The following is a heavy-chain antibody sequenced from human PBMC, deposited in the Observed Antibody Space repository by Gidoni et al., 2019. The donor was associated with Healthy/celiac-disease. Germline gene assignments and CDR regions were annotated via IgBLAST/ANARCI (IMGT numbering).Heavy chain of an antibody. CDR2: ISYDGSNK. CDR3: ARAYLSSSRHCSSTSCPPYYYYGMDV. J-gene: IGHJ6*02. V-gene: IGHV3-30-3*01. D-gene: IGHD2-2*01. CDR1: GFTFSSYA. Sequence: QVQLVESGGGVVQPGRSLRLSCAASGFTFSSYAMHWVRQDPGKGLEWVAVISYDGSNKYYADSVKGRFTISRDNSKNTLYLQMNSLRAEDTAVYYCARAYLSSSRHCSSTSCPPYYYYGMDVWGQGTTVTVSS.